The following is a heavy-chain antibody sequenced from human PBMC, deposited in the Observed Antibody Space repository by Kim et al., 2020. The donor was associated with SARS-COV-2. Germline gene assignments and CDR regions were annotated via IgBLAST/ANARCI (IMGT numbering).Heavy chain of an antibody. V-gene: IGHV4-34*01. CDR3: ARGRVHYGSGSSFHV. J-gene: IGHJ6*02. D-gene: IGHD3-10*01. Sequence: SLKSRVTISVDTSKNQFSLKLSSVTAADTAVYYCARGRVHYGSGSSFHVWGQGTTVTVSS.